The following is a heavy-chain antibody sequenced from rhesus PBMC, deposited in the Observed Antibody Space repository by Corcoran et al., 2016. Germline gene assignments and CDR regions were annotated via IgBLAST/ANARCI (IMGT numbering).Heavy chain of an antibody. CDR3: VGGAFDF. J-gene: IGHJ3*01. Sequence: QVQLQESGPGLVQPSETLSLTCAVSGGSISDSYYWNWIRQPPGKGLEWIGNIYSNSARTYYNPSLKSRVTISKDTSKNQFFLKLSSVTAADTAVYYCVGGAFDFWGQGLRVTVSS. D-gene: IGHD3-34*01. CDR2: IYSNSART. CDR1: GGSISDSYY. V-gene: IGHV4S9*01.